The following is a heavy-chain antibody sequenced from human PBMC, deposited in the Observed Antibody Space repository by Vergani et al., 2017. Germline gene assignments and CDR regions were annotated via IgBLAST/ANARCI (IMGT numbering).Heavy chain of an antibody. CDR3: ARGPDYAFWSGYYTSGLYYYYYGMDV. Sequence: QVQLVQSGAEVKKPGASVKVSCKASGYTFTSYDINWVRQATGQGLEWMGWMNPNSGNTGYAQKFQGRVTMTRNTSISTAYMELSSLRSEDTAVYYCARGPDYAFWSGYYTSGLYYYYYGMDVWGQGTTVTVSS. J-gene: IGHJ6*02. V-gene: IGHV1-8*01. CDR2: MNPNSGNT. CDR1: GYTFTSYD. D-gene: IGHD3-3*01.